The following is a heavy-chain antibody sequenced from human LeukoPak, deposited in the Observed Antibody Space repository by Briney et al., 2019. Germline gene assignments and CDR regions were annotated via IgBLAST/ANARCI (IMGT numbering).Heavy chain of an antibody. CDR3: ARVLMDRSGCIDN. CDR1: GYFISSGYY. J-gene: IGHJ4*02. Sequence: SETLSLTCAVSGYFISSGYYWGWIRQPPGKGPEWIGSIYYSGSTYYNPSLKSRVTISVDTSKNQFSLKLNSVTAADTAVYYCARVLMDRSGCIDNWGQGTLVTVSS. CDR2: IYYSGST. V-gene: IGHV4-38-2*01. D-gene: IGHD6-19*01.